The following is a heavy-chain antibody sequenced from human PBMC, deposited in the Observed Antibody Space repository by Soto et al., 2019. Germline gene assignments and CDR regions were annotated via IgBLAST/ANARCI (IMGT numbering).Heavy chain of an antibody. Sequence: QVQLVQSGAEVKKPGASVKVSCKASGYTFTSYGISWVRQAPGQGPEWMGWISAYNGNTNYAQKLQGRVTMTTDTSTSTAYMELRSLRSDDTAVYYCARENAVYCSGGSCYSSFDYWGQRTLVTVSS. CDR3: ARENAVYCSGGSCYSSFDY. V-gene: IGHV1-18*04. D-gene: IGHD2-15*01. CDR1: GYTFTSYG. CDR2: ISAYNGNT. J-gene: IGHJ4*02.